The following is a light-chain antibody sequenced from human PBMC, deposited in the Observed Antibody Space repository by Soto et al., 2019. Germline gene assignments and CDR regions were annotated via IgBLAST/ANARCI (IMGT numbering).Light chain of an antibody. CDR1: SGHTDYA. Sequence: QSVLTQSPSASGSLGASVKFTCTLSSGHTDYAIAWHQQLPGKGPRYLMKVNADGSHTKADGISDRFSGSSSGADRYFTISTLRSEDEADYHCQTWGAGIQVFGGGTKLTVL. J-gene: IGLJ3*02. V-gene: IGLV4-69*01. CDR3: QTWGAGIQV. CDR2: VNADGSH.